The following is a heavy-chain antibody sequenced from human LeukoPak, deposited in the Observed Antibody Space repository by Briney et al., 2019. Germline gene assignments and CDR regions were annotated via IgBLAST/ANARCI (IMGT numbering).Heavy chain of an antibody. J-gene: IGHJ4*02. D-gene: IGHD6-19*01. Sequence: SVKVSCKASGGTFSSYAISWVRQAPGQGLEWMGRIIPILGTANYAQKFQGRVTITADKSTSTAYMELSSLRSEDTAVYYCARDPAVAGPFDYWGQGTLVTVSS. V-gene: IGHV1-69*04. CDR1: GGTFSSYA. CDR3: ARDPAVAGPFDY. CDR2: IIPILGTA.